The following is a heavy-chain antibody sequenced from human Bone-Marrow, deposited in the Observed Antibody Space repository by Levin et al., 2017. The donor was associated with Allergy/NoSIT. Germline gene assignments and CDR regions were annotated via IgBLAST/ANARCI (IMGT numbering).Heavy chain of an antibody. V-gene: IGHV4-4*02. CDR2: IYHSGTT. CDR3: ARERKSGYLKYFDY. D-gene: IGHD5-18*01. J-gene: IGHJ4*02. Sequence: PSETLSLTCAVTDDSTSSSIWWTWVRQSPGKGLEWIGEIYHSGTTNYSPSLKSRVTMSMDRPRKQFTLQMRSVTAVDTAIYYCARERKSGYLKYFDYWGQGALVTVSS. CDR1: DDSTSSSIW.